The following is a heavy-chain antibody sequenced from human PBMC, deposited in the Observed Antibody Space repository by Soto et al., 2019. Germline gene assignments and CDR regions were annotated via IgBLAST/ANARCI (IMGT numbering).Heavy chain of an antibody. CDR2: VTVDGGT. D-gene: IGHD2-15*01. Sequence: EVQVLESGGGLVQPGGSLRLSCEGSGFTVSSHAMTWIRQAPGKRPEWVSTVTVDGGTYYADSVKGPLAMSRDTSENTLYLQMTSLGAEDTAAYYSAPHVSCSGGSCQYDAFAIRGQGTMVTVSS. CDR3: APHVSCSGGSCQYDAFAI. CDR1: GFTVSSHA. J-gene: IGHJ3*02. V-gene: IGHV3-23*01.